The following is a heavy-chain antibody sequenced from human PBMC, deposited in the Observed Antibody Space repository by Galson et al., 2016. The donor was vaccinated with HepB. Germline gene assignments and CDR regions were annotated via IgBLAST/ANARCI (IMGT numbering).Heavy chain of an antibody. CDR3: VREDLWSGELLLGL. CDR1: GITVSNNY. J-gene: IGHJ4*02. Sequence: SLRLSCAPSGITVSNNYMSWVRQAPGKGLEWVSVIYTGGNTYYADSVKGRFTISRDTSNNTLYLQMNSLRAEDTAVYYCVREDLWSGELLLGLWGQGTLVTVSS. CDR2: IYTGGNT. V-gene: IGHV3-66*01. D-gene: IGHD3-10*01.